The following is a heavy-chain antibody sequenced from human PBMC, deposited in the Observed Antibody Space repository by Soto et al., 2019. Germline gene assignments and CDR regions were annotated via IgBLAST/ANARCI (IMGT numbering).Heavy chain of an antibody. CDR3: AKDWAHVVVTAIPLYFDY. J-gene: IGHJ4*02. Sequence: LRLSCAASGFTFSSYGMHWVRQAPGKGLEWVAVISYDGSNKYYADSVKGRFTISRDNSKNTLYLQMNSLRAEDTAVYYCAKDWAHVVVTAIPLYFDYWGQGTLVTVSS. CDR2: ISYDGSNK. D-gene: IGHD2-21*02. CDR1: GFTFSSYG. V-gene: IGHV3-30*18.